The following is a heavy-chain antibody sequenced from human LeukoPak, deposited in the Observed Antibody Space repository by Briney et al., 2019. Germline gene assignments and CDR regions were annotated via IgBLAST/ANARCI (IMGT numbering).Heavy chain of an antibody. Sequence: PSETLSLTCAVYGGSFSGYYWSWIRQPPGKGLEWIGEINHSGSTNYNPSLKSRVTISVDTSKNQFSLKLSSVTAADTAVYYCARKRPLVIFTVVTTSYYFDYWGQGTLVTVSS. V-gene: IGHV4-34*01. J-gene: IGHJ4*02. CDR3: ARKRPLVIFTVVTTSYYFDY. CDR1: GGSFSGYY. CDR2: INHSGST. D-gene: IGHD4-23*01.